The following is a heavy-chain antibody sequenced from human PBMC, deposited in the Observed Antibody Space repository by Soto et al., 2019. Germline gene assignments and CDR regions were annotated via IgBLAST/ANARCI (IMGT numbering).Heavy chain of an antibody. J-gene: IGHJ6*03. CDR2: ISSSSSTI. CDR3: ARVFELFFSCVVTTCRAMKDYYYYMDV. Sequence: PGGSLRLSCAASGFTFSSYSMNWVRQAPGKGLEWVSYISSSSSTIYYADSVKGRFTISRDNAKNSLYLQMNSLRAEDTAVYYCARVFELFFSCVVTTCRAMKDYYYYMDVWGKGTTVTVSS. V-gene: IGHV3-48*01. CDR1: GFTFSSYS. D-gene: IGHD1-1*01.